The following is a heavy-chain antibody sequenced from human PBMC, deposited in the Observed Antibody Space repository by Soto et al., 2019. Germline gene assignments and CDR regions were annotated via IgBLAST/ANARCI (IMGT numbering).Heavy chain of an antibody. J-gene: IGHJ6*03. CDR2: MNPNSGNT. CDR1: GYTFTSYD. D-gene: IGHD5-12*01. V-gene: IGHV1-8*01. Sequence: ASVKVSCKASGYTFTSYDINWVRQATGQGLEWMGWMNPNSGNTGYAQKFQGRVTMTRNTSISTAYMELSSLRSEDTAVYYCARGLIVATNYYYYYYMDVWGKGTTVTVSS. CDR3: ARGLIVATNYYYYYYMDV.